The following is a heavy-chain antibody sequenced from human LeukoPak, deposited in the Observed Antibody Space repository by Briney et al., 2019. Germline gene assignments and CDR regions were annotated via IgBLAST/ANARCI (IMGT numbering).Heavy chain of an antibody. J-gene: IGHJ3*02. V-gene: IGHV6-1*01. CDR2: TYYRSKWYN. CDR3: ARERDDSSGYYYVGAFDI. CDR1: GDSVSSNSAA. D-gene: IGHD3-22*01. Sequence: SQTLSLTCAISGDSVSSNSAAWNWIRQSPSRGLEWLGRTYYRSKWYNDYAVSVKSRITINPDTSKNQFSLQLNSVTPEDTAVYYCARERDDSSGYYYVGAFDIWGQGTMVTVSS.